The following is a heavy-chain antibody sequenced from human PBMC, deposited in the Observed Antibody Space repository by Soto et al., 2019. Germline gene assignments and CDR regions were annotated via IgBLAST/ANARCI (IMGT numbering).Heavy chain of an antibody. D-gene: IGHD2-15*01. CDR2: IYYRGKT. J-gene: IGHJ4*02. V-gene: IGHV4-30-4*01. Sequence: QVQLRESGPGLVKPSQTLSLTCTVSGDTIYSDNYYWTWIRQPPGRGLELIAYIYYRGKTYYNPSLTSRTIISVDTSKTQFSLRLSSVTAADTAVYFCARVESMLPSILTSPLDFWGQGILVTVSS. CDR1: GDTIYSDNYY. CDR3: ARVESMLPSILTSPLDF.